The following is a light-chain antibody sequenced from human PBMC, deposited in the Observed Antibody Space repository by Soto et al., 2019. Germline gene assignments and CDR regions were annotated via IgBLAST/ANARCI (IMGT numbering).Light chain of an antibody. CDR3: QQDYSTLAT. CDR1: LTISSF. V-gene: IGKV1-39*01. CDR2: AAS. Sequence: DIQMTQSPSSLSASAGDRVPITCRASLTISSFLNWYQQKPGKAPKLLISAASSLEDGVPSRFGGSGSGTDFTLTITGLQLEDFATYYCQQDYSTLATFGQGTRLEIK. J-gene: IGKJ5*01.